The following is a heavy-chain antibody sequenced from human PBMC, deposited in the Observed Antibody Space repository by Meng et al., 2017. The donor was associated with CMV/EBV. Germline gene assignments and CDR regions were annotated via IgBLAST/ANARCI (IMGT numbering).Heavy chain of an antibody. J-gene: IGHJ5*02. CDR1: GGSFSGYY. CDR3: ARAVPIWSGYLGCGSWFDP. V-gene: IGHV4-34*01. D-gene: IGHD3-3*01. Sequence: SQTLSLTGAVYGGSFSGYYWSWIRQPPGKGLEWIGEINHSGSTNYNPSLKSRVTISVDTSKNQFSLKLSSVTAADTAVYYCARAVPIWSGYLGCGSWFDPWGQGTLVTVSS. CDR2: INHSGST.